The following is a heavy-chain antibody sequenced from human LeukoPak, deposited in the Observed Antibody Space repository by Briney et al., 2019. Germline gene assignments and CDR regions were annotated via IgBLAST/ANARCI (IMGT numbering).Heavy chain of an antibody. CDR3: ARRTMIVVGFFDY. D-gene: IGHD3-22*01. V-gene: IGHV4-38-2*02. Sequence: KSSETLSLTCTVSGYSISSGYYWGWIRQPPGKGLEWIGSIYHSGSTYYNPSHKSRVTISVDTSKSQFSLKLSSVTAADTAVYYCARRTMIVVGFFDYWGQGTLVTVSS. CDR2: IYHSGST. J-gene: IGHJ4*02. CDR1: GYSISSGYY.